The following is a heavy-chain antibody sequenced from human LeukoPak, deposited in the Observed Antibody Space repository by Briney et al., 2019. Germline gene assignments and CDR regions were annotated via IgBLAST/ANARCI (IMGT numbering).Heavy chain of an antibody. J-gene: IGHJ5*02. Sequence: GGSLRLSCAASGFTFSSYWMSWVRQAPGKGLEWVSLISGDGGSTYYADSVKGRFTISRDNSKSSLYLQMNSLRTEDTALYYCAKDTGLYGSGSYYKGYNWFDPWGQGTLVTVSS. CDR1: GFTFSSYW. V-gene: IGHV3-43*02. CDR2: ISGDGGST. CDR3: AKDTGLYGSGSYYKGYNWFDP. D-gene: IGHD3-10*01.